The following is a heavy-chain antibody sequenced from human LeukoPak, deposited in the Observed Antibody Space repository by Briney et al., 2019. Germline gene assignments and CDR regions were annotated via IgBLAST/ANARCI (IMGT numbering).Heavy chain of an antibody. J-gene: IGHJ1*01. Sequence: PGGTLRLSCAASGFSFRSHGMNWVRQAPGKGLEWVSGISPRGDITYYKDSVRGRFTISRDNFKNTVSLQLNSLRAEDKAMYYCAKDDDWGRFNHWGQGTLVTVSS. CDR2: ISPRGDIT. CDR3: AKDDDWGRFNH. V-gene: IGHV3-23*01. CDR1: GFSFRSHG. D-gene: IGHD3-16*01.